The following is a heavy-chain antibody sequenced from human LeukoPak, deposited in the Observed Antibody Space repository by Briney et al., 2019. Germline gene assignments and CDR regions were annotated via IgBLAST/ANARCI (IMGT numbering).Heavy chain of an antibody. CDR3: AKDFALDY. J-gene: IGHJ4*02. CDR2: IRYDGSNK. Sequence: GGSLRLSCAASGSTFSSYGMHWVRQAPGKGLEWVAFIRYDGSNKYYAGSVKGRFTISRDNSKNTLYLQMNSLRAEDTAVYYCAKDFALDYWGQGTLVTVSS. V-gene: IGHV3-30*02. CDR1: GSTFSSYG.